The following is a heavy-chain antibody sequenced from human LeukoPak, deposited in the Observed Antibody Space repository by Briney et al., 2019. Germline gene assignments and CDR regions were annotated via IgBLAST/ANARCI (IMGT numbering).Heavy chain of an antibody. CDR3: ARSGELRFLEWLQYQDLLYYNMDV. V-gene: IGHV1-18*01. CDR1: GYTFTNYD. D-gene: IGHD3-3*01. Sequence: GASVKVSCKASGYTFTNYDINWVRQATGQGLEWMGWMNPNSGNTNYAQKLQGRVTMATDTSTSTAYMELRSLRSDDTAVYYCARSGELRFLEWLQYQDLLYYNMDVWGKGTTVTVSS. CDR2: MNPNSGNT. J-gene: IGHJ6*03.